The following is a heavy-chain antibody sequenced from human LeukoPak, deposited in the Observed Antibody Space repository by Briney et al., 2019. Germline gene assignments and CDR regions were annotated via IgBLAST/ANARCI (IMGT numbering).Heavy chain of an antibody. CDR3: ARSYNPTFPFFDY. CDR1: GGSISTYQ. D-gene: IGHD2/OR15-2a*01. CDR2: IYTSGST. J-gene: IGHJ4*02. Sequence: SETLSLTCTLSGGSISTYQWTWIRQPAGKGLEWIGRIYTSGSTNYNPSLKSRVTMSVDTSKNQFSLKLSSVTAADTAVYYCARSYNPTFPFFDYWGQGTLVTVSS. V-gene: IGHV4-4*07.